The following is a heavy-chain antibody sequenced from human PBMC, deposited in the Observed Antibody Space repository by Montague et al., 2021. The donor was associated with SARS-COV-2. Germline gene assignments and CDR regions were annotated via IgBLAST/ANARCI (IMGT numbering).Heavy chain of an antibody. Sequence: PALVKPTQTLTLTCIFSGFSLSTSGMCVSWIRQPPGKALEWLARIDWDDDKYYSTSLKTRLTISKDTSKNQVVLTMTNMDPVDTATYYCARTHYDILTGSLNWFDPWGQGTLVTVSS. D-gene: IGHD3-9*01. CDR2: IDWDDDK. CDR3: ARTHYDILTGSLNWFDP. CDR1: GFSLSTSGMC. J-gene: IGHJ5*02. V-gene: IGHV2-70*11.